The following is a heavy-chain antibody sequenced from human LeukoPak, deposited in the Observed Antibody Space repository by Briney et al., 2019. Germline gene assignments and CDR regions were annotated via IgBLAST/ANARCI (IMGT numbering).Heavy chain of an antibody. V-gene: IGHV1-2*02. CDR2: INANSGGT. CDR3: AREFCIASRRRGSWFDP. CDR1: GYTFTGYY. D-gene: IGHD6-6*01. Sequence: AASVRVSYKASGYTFTGYYMHWVRQAPGQGGEWMGWINANSGGTNYAQKFQGRVTITRDTTISTAYMERSRLRSDDTAVYYCAREFCIASRRRGSWFDPWGQGTLGTVS. J-gene: IGHJ5*02.